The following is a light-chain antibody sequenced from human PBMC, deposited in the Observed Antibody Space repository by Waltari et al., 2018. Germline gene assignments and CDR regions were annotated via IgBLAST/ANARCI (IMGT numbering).Light chain of an antibody. J-gene: IGLJ3*02. Sequence: QLVLTQSPSASASLGASVKLTCTLSSGHSPSATAWYRQQPEKGPRFLLKLNDDGSHIRGDGIPDRFSGSSSGAERYLTISSLQSEDEADYYCQAWDTAFNWVFGGGTKLTVL. CDR2: LNDDGSH. CDR1: SGHSPSA. V-gene: IGLV4-69*01. CDR3: QAWDTAFNWV.